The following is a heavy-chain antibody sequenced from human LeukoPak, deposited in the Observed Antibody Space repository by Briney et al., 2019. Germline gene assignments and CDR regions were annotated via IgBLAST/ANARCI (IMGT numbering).Heavy chain of an antibody. Sequence: PGGSLRLSCAASRFPFSSYWMHWVRQAPGKGLVWVSRINGDGSITTYADSVKGRFTISRDNAKNMLYLQMNSLRAEDTAVYYCARLIAAADWYFDLWGRGTLVTVSS. CDR3: ARLIAAADWYFDL. J-gene: IGHJ2*01. CDR2: INGDGSIT. V-gene: IGHV3-74*01. CDR1: RFPFSSYW. D-gene: IGHD6-13*01.